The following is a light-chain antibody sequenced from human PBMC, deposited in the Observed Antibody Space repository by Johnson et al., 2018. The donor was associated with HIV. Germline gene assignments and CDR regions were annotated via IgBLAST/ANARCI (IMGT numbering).Light chain of an antibody. CDR3: GTWDSSLRSGF. CDR2: EIN. V-gene: IGLV1-51*02. CDR1: SSDMGNYA. Sequence: QSVLTQPPSVSAAPGQKVTISCSGSSSDMGNYAVSWYQQLPGTAPKLLIYEINKRPSGIPDRFSASKSGSSATLDITGLQTGDEADYYCGTWDSSLRSGFFGTGTKVTVL. J-gene: IGLJ1*01.